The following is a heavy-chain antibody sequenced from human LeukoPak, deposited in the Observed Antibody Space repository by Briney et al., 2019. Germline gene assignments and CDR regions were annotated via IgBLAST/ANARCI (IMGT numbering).Heavy chain of an antibody. CDR3: FQAAAGIRDFDWLGWFDP. V-gene: IGHV4-59*01. Sequence: SETLSLTCTVSGGSISSYYWSWIRQPPGKGLEWIGYIYYSGSTNYNPSLKSRVTISVDTSKNQFSLKLSSVTAADTAVYYCFQAAAGIRDFDWLGWFDPWGQGTLVTVSS. CDR1: GGSISSYY. J-gene: IGHJ5*02. D-gene: IGHD3-9*01. CDR2: IYYSGST.